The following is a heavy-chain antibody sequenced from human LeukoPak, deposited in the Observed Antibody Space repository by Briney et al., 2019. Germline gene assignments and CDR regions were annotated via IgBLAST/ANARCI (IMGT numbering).Heavy chain of an antibody. CDR2: ISYDGSNN. V-gene: IGHV3-30*18. D-gene: IGHD6-13*01. CDR3: AKDRYSGLNTIDY. J-gene: IGHJ4*02. Sequence: GGSLRLSCAASGFTFGTYGMHWVRQAPGKGLEWVAVISYDGSNNYYVDSVKGRFAISRDNSKNTLYLQMNSLRAEDTAVYYCAKDRYSGLNTIDYWGQGTLVTVSS. CDR1: GFTFGTYG.